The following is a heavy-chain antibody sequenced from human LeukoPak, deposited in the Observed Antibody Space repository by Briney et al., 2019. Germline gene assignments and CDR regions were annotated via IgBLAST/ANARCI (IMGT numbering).Heavy chain of an antibody. Sequence: GVSLQISCKASGCSFTSYWIGWVRQMPGKGLEWMGIIYPGDSDTRYSPSFQGQVTISADKSISTAYLQWSSLKASDTAMYYCARLWGPKSYFDYWGQGTLVTVSS. D-gene: IGHD7-27*01. J-gene: IGHJ4*02. CDR3: ARLWGPKSYFDY. V-gene: IGHV5-51*01. CDR1: GCSFTSYW. CDR2: IYPGDSDT.